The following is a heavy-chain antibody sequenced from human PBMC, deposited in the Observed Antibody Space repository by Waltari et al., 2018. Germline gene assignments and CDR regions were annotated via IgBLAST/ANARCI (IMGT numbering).Heavy chain of an antibody. CDR3: IHYYRYAMDA. CDR2: IKRKTEGGTA. Sequence: EVQLVESGGGLVKPGGSLRLSCAAAVFTFSNAWMSWVRQAPGKGLEWVGRIKRKTEGGTAAYAAPVEGRFTISRDDSENTLFLQMNSLRSEDTAVYYCIHYYRYAMDAWGQGTAVTVSS. D-gene: IGHD3-22*01. CDR1: VFTFSNAW. J-gene: IGHJ6*02. V-gene: IGHV3-15*01.